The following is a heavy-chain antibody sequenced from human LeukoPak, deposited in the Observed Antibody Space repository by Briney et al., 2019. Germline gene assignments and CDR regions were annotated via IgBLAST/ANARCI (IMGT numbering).Heavy chain of an antibody. CDR1: GGSISSGGYY. CDR3: ASLWQPDLYYFDY. Sequence: SQTLSLTCTVSGGSISSGGYYWSWIRQPPGKGLEWIGYIYHSGSTYYNPSLKSRVTISVDRSKNQFSLKLSSVTAADTAVYYCASLWQPDLYYFDYWGQGTLVTVSS. CDR2: IYHSGST. V-gene: IGHV4-30-2*01. J-gene: IGHJ4*02. D-gene: IGHD2-21*01.